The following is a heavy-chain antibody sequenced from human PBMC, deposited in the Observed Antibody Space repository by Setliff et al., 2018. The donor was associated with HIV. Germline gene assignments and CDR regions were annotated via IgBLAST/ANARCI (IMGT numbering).Heavy chain of an antibody. V-gene: IGHV1-3*01. CDR3: ARDIGLSN. J-gene: IGHJ4*02. CDR2: INSGKGNT. D-gene: IGHD2-21*02. CDR1: GYTFTSYA. Sequence: ASVKVSCKASGYTFTSYAMHWVRQAPGQRLEWMGWINSGKGNTEYSQKFQGRATITRDTSISTAYMELSSLRSEDTAVYYCARDIGLSNWGQGTLVTVSS.